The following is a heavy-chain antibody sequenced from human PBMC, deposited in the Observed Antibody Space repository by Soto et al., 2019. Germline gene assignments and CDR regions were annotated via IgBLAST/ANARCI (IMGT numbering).Heavy chain of an antibody. V-gene: IGHV3-23*01. J-gene: IGHJ5*02. CDR2: ISGSGVDT. Sequence: PGGSLRLSCAASGFTFSYYAMTWVRQTPGKGLEWVSAISGSGVDTYYADSVKGRFTISRDNSKNTLYLQMNSLRAEDTAVYYCGKSHLIHSISWFDPWGQGTLVTVSS. D-gene: IGHD3-3*01. CDR1: GFTFSYYA. CDR3: GKSHLIHSISWFDP.